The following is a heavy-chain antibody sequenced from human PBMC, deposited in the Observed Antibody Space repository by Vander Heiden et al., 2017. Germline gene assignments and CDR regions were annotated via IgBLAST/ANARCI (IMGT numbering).Heavy chain of an antibody. D-gene: IGHD3-3*01. CDR3: AKTDYDFWSGYRLGD. Sequence: EVQLLDSGGGLVQPGGSLRLSCAASGFHFSTYAMRCVRQATGKGREWGSLIVGQTGTTGSAYYADSVKGRFTVSRDNSKNTLWLQMNSLRAEDTAVYYCAKTDYDFWSGYRLGDWGQGTLVTVSS. CDR2: IVGQTGTTGSA. J-gene: IGHJ4*02. CDR1: GFHFSTYA. V-gene: IGHV3-23*01.